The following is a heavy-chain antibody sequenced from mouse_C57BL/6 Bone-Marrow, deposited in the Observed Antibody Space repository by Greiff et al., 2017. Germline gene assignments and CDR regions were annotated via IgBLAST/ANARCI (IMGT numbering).Heavy chain of an antibody. CDR1: GYTFTDYN. D-gene: IGHD1-1*01. V-gene: IGHV1-22*01. Sequence: EVQLQQSGPELVKPGASVKMSCKASGYTFTDYNMHWVKQSHGKSLEWIGYINPNNGGTSYNQKFKGKATLTVNKSSSTAYMALRSLTSEDSAVYYCARRGYYGSSYGWYFDVWGTGSTVTVSS. CDR3: ARRGYYGSSYGWYFDV. CDR2: INPNNGGT. J-gene: IGHJ1*03.